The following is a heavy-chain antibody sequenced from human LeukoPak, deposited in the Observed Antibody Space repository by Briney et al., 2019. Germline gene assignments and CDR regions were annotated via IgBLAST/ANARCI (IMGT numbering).Heavy chain of an antibody. CDR1: GGSFSGYY. Sequence: SETLSFTCAVYGGSFSGYYWSWIRQPPGKGLEWIGEINHSGSTNYNPSLKSRVTISVDTSKNQFSLKLSSVTAADTAVYYCARWSRYGGYVGYWGQGTLVTVSS. D-gene: IGHD5-12*01. CDR2: INHSGST. CDR3: ARWSRYGGYVGY. J-gene: IGHJ4*02. V-gene: IGHV4-34*01.